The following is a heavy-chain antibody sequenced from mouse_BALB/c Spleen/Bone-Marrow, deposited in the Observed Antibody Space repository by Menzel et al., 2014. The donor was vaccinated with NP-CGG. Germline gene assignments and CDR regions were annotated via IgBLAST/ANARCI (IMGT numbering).Heavy chain of an antibody. CDR1: GYTFTSYV. Sequence: EVQLQQSGPELVKPRASVKMSCKASGYTFTSYVMHWVKQKPGQGLEWIGYINPNNDGSKYDEKFKGKATLTSDKSSSTAYMELSSLTSEDSAVYYCARGKTYAMDYWGQGTSVTVSS. D-gene: IGHD2-1*01. CDR3: ARGKTYAMDY. V-gene: IGHV1-14*01. CDR2: INPNNDGS. J-gene: IGHJ4*01.